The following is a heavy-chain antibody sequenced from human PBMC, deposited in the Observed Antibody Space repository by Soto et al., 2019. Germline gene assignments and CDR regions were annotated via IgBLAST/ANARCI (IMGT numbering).Heavy chain of an antibody. D-gene: IGHD3-22*01. CDR3: VREGDYSDNNGYPLFDY. CDR2: IFGIGYT. V-gene: IGHV4-4*07. Sequence: QVQLQESGPRLVKPSETLSLTCTVSGGSMTNYYWAWIRQPAGKGLEWIGRIFGIGYTNYNPSLKSRVILSVDTSKSQFSLKLTSVTAVDTAVYYCVREGDYSDNNGYPLFDYWGQGTLVSVSS. J-gene: IGHJ4*02. CDR1: GGSMTNYY.